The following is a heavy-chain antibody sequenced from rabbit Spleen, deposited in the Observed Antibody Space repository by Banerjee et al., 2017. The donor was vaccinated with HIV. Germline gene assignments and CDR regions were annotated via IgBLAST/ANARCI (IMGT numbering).Heavy chain of an antibody. J-gene: IGHJ6*01. CDR3: ARDSGSSFSTYGMDL. V-gene: IGHV1S45*01. CDR1: GFSFSSSYW. Sequence: QEQLEESGGDLVKPEGSLTLTCTASGFSFSSSYWICWVRQAPGKGLEWIACIYAGSSGSAYYATWAKGRFTITRSTSLNTVTLQLSSLTAADTATYFCARDSGSSFSTYGMDLWGPGTLVTVS. CDR2: IYAGSSGSA. D-gene: IGHD8-1*01.